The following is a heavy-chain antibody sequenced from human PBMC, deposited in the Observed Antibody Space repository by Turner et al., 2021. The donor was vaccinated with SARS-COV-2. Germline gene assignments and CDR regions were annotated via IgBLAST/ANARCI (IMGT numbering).Heavy chain of an antibody. CDR1: GYSFTSYW. D-gene: IGHD3-10*01. Sequence: EVQLVQSGAEVKKPGESLRISCKGSGYSFTSYWISWVRQMPGKGLEWMGRIDPSDSNTNYSPSFQGHVTISADKSISTAYLQWSSVNASDTAMYYCARQFKAMVRGAPLLSWFDPWGQGTLVTVSS. CDR2: IDPSDSNT. J-gene: IGHJ5*02. CDR3: ARQFKAMVRGAPLLSWFDP. V-gene: IGHV5-10-1*03.